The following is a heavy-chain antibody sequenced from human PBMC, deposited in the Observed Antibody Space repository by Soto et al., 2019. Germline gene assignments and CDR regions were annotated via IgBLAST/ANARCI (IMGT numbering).Heavy chain of an antibody. CDR3: ATDTSMFRGRIADTPWFDS. V-gene: IGHV1-69*18. J-gene: IGHJ5*01. Sequence: QVPLVQSGAEVKKPGSSVKVSCKASGGTLSSFAFTWVRQARGQGLEWMGRIIPIFGTANYAQQFEGRVTITADESTGTVYMDLRSLRSEDTAMYYCATDTSMFRGRIADTPWFDSWGQGTLVTVSS. CDR1: GGTLSSFA. D-gene: IGHD3-10*01. CDR2: IIPIFGTA.